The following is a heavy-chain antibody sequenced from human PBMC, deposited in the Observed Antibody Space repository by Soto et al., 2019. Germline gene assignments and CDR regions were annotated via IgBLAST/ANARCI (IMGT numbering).Heavy chain of an antibody. V-gene: IGHV3-13*01. D-gene: IGHD1-26*01. Sequence: RGSLRLSCAASGFTFSSYDMHWVRQATGKGLGWVSAIGTAGDTYYPGSVKGRFTISRENAKNSLYLQMNSLRAEDTAVYYCARGIVGANYYYYGMDVWGQGTTVTVSS. J-gene: IGHJ6*02. CDR1: GFTFSSYD. CDR3: ARGIVGANYYYYGMDV. CDR2: IGTAGDT.